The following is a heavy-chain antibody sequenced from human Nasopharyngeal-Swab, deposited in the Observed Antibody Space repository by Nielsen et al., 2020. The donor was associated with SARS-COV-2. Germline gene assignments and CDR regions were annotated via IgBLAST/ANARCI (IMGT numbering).Heavy chain of an antibody. CDR2: INSDGRTK. CDR3: GRAGSYRIDY. J-gene: IGHJ4*02. CDR1: GFTFSSYW. D-gene: IGHD1-14*01. Sequence: GESLMISCVASGFTFSSYWMQWVRQPPGRGLEWVARINSDGRTKDHADSLQGRFTIARDNAKNEVYLQLNGLRDEDTAVYYCGRAGSYRIDYWGQGTLVTVSS. V-gene: IGHV3-74*01.